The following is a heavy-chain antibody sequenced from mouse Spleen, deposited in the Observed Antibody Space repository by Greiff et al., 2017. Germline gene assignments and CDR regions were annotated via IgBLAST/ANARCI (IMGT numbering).Heavy chain of an antibody. D-gene: IGHD3-1*01. Sequence: EVHLVESGGGLVKPGGSLKLSCAASGFTFSSYAMSWVRQTPEKRLEWVAAINSNGGSTYYPDTVKDRFTISRDNAKNTLYLQMSSLRSEDTALYYCARQGAFRLSMDYWGQGTSVTVSS. CDR2: INSNGGST. J-gene: IGHJ4*01. V-gene: IGHV5-6-2*01. CDR3: ARQGAFRLSMDY. CDR1: GFTFSSYA.